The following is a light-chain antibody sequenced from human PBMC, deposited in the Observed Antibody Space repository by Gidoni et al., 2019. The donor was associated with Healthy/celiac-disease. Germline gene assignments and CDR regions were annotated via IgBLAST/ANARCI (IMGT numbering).Light chain of an antibody. J-gene: IGKJ4*01. CDR2: DAS. V-gene: IGKV3-11*01. CDR3: QQRSNWHLT. Sequence: EIVLTQSPATLSLSPGARATLSCRASQSVSSYLAWYQQKPGQAPRLLIYDASNRATGIPARFRGSGSGTDFTLTISSLEPEDFAVYYCQQRSNWHLTFGGGTKVEIK. CDR1: QSVSSY.